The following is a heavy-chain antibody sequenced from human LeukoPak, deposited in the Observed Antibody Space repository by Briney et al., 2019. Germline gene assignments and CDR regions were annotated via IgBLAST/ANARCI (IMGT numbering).Heavy chain of an antibody. CDR2: IYYSGST. J-gene: IGHJ6*03. D-gene: IGHD6-19*01. CDR3: ARLKWLVGSHYYYYMDV. Sequence: PSETLSLTCTVSGGSISSYYWSWIRQPPGKGLEWIGYIYYSGSTNYNPSLKSRVTISVDTSKNQFSLKLSSVTAADTAVYYCARLKWLVGSHYYYYMDVWGKGTTVTVSS. V-gene: IGHV4-59*01. CDR1: GGSISSYY.